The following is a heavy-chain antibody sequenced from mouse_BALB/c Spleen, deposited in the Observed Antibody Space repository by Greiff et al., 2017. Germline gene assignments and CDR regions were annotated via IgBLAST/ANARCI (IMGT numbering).Heavy chain of an antibody. D-gene: IGHD2-3*01. CDR2: IWAGGST. V-gene: IGHV2-9*02. CDR1: GFSLTSYG. J-gene: IGHJ3*01. CDR3: ARDGWAWFAY. Sequence: VKLVESGPGLVAPSQSLSITCTVSGFSLTSYGVHWVRQPPGKGLEWLGVIWAGGSTNYNSALMSRLSISKDNSKSQVFLKMNSLQTDDTAMYYCARDGWAWFAYWGQGTLVTVSA.